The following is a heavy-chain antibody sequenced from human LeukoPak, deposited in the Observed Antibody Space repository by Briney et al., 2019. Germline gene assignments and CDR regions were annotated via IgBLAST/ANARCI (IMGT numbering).Heavy chain of an antibody. V-gene: IGHV3-9*01. CDR2: ISWNSGSI. J-gene: IGHJ4*02. CDR1: GFTFDDYA. D-gene: IGHD2-2*03. CDR3: ASMDEYDY. Sequence: PGGSLRPSCAASGFTFDDYAMHWVRQAPGKGLEWVSGISWNSGSIGYADSVKGRFTISRDNAKNSLYLQMNSLRAEDTALYYCASMDEYDYWGQGTLVTVSS.